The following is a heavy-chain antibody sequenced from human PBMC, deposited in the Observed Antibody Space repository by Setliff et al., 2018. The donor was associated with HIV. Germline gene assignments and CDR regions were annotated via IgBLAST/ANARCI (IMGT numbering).Heavy chain of an antibody. J-gene: IGHJ4*02. CDR3: TTGGAD. Sequence: PGGSLRLSCAASGFNFKTYGMTWVRQAPGKGLDWVGRIKSNIDGGTRDYAAPVKGRFTISRDDSKNTVYLQMNSLKSEDSALYYCTTGGADWGQGTRVTVSS. CDR1: GFNFKTYG. CDR2: IKSNIDGGTR. V-gene: IGHV3-15*01. D-gene: IGHD3-16*01.